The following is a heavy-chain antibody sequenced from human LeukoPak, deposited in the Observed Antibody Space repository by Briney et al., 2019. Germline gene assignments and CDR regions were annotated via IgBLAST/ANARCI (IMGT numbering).Heavy chain of an antibody. CDR2: INANSGGT. CDR3: ARGGSSWYREFDY. Sequence: ASVKVSCKASGYTFTGYYMHWVRQAPGQGLEWMGWINANSGGTNSAQKFQGRVTMSRDTSISTAYTELSRLRSDDTAVYYCARGGSSWYREFDYWGQGTLVTVSS. J-gene: IGHJ4*02. V-gene: IGHV1-2*02. CDR1: GYTFTGYY. D-gene: IGHD6-13*01.